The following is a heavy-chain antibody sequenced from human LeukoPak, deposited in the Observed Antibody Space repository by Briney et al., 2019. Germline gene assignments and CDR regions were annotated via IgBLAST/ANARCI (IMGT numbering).Heavy chain of an antibody. D-gene: IGHD2-15*01. CDR3: TRVGYSGRSYYKHYYGMDV. Sequence: ASAKVSCKAPGYTFTVYYMYWGRQAPGQGLEWMGWINPNSGGTNYEQKFQGRVTMTRDTSISTDYMELSRLRSDSTAVYYCTRVGYSGRSYYKHYYGMDVWGQGTTATVSS. J-gene: IGHJ6*02. CDR1: GYTFTVYY. V-gene: IGHV1-2*02. CDR2: INPNSGGT.